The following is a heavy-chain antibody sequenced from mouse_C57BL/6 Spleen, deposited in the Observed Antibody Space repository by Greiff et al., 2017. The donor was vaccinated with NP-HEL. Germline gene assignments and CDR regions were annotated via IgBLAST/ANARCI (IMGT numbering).Heavy chain of an antibody. CDR1: GYTFTNYW. Sequence: VQLVESGAELVRPGTSVKMSCKASGYTFTNYWIGWAKQRPGHGLEWIGDIYPGGGYTNYNEKFKGKATLTADKSSSTAYMQFSSLTSEDSAIYYGARNDYYGSSYAMDYWGQGTSVTVSS. D-gene: IGHD1-1*01. CDR3: ARNDYYGSSYAMDY. CDR2: IYPGGGYT. J-gene: IGHJ4*01. V-gene: IGHV1-63*01.